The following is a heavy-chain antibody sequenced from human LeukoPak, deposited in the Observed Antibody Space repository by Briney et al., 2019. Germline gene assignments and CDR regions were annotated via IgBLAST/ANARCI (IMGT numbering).Heavy chain of an antibody. Sequence: GGSLRLSCAASGFTFSDYYMSWIRQAPGKGLEWVSYISSSGSTIYYADSVKGRFTISRDNAKNSLYLQMNSLRAEDTAVYYCARDKMVYAIVFDYWGQGTLVTVSS. CDR1: GFTFSDYY. CDR2: ISSSGSTI. V-gene: IGHV3-11*04. D-gene: IGHD2-8*01. CDR3: ARDKMVYAIVFDY. J-gene: IGHJ4*02.